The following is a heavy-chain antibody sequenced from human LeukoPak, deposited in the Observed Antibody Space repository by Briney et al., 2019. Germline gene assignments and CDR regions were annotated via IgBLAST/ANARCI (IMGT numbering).Heavy chain of an antibody. J-gene: IGHJ5*02. CDR1: GGSISSSSYY. Sequence: KPSETLSLTCTVSGGSISSSSYYWGWIRQPPGKGLEWIGSIYYSGSTYYNPSLKSRVTISVDTSKNQFSLKLSSVTAADTAVYYCAGHGRVPAARDWFDPWGQGTLVTVSS. CDR3: AGHGRVPAARDWFDP. CDR2: IYYSGST. V-gene: IGHV4-39*01. D-gene: IGHD2-2*01.